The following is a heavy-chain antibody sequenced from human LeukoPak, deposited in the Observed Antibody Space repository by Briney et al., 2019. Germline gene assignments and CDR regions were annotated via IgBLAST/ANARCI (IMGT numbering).Heavy chain of an antibody. CDR1: GGSISSYY. J-gene: IGHJ6*02. Sequence: SETLSLTCTVSGGSISSYYWSWIRQPPGKGLEWIGYIYYSGSTNYNPSLKSRVTISVDTSKNQFSLKLSSVTAADTAVYYCARADYYYYGMDVWGQGTTVTVSS. CDR3: ARADYYYYGMDV. V-gene: IGHV4-59*01. CDR2: IYYSGST.